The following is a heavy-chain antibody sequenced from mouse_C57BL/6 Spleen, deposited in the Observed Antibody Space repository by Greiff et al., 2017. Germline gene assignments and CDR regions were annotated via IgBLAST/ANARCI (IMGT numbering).Heavy chain of an antibody. CDR2: IYPGSGNT. D-gene: IGHD2-4*01. CDR3: ARVWDYDYFDY. V-gene: IGHV1-66*01. J-gene: IGHJ2*01. CDR1: GYSFTSYY. Sequence: SGPELVKPGASVKISCKASGYSFTSYYIHWVKQRPGQGLEWIGWIYPGSGNTKYNEKFKGKATLTADTSSSTAYMQLSSLTSEDSAVYYCARVWDYDYFDYWGQGTTLTVSS.